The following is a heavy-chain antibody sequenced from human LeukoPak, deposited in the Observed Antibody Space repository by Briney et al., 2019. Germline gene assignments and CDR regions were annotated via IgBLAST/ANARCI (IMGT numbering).Heavy chain of an antibody. J-gene: IGHJ3*02. D-gene: IGHD3-10*01. Sequence: GGSLRLSCEGSGFTFSNYWMGWIRQAPGKGLQWVANIKTDGSEKYYVASVKGRFTISRDNAKKSLYLQMNSLRAEDTAVYYCARPRRMYGSGSYAFDIWGQGTMVTVSS. V-gene: IGHV3-7*01. CDR2: IKTDGSEK. CDR1: GFTFSNYW. CDR3: ARPRRMYGSGSYAFDI.